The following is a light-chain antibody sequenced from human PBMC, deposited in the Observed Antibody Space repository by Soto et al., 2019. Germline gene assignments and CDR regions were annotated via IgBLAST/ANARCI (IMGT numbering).Light chain of an antibody. CDR1: QGIRNW. V-gene: IGKV1D-12*01. CDR3: QQANSFPPT. J-gene: IGKJ2*01. CDR2: AAS. Sequence: DIQMTQSPSSVSASVGDRVIITCRATQGIRNWLAWYQQKPGKAPKLLIHAASLLQGGDPSRFSGSGSGTDFTLTISRPQTEDFATYYCQQANSFPPTFGQGTKLEIK.